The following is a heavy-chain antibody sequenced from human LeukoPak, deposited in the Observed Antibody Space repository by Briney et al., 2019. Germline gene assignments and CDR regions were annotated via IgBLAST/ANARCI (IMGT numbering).Heavy chain of an antibody. J-gene: IGHJ6*02. D-gene: IGHD2-2*01. V-gene: IGHV4-34*01. CDR3: ARASLPAAPYGMDV. Sequence: NPSETLSLTCAVYGGSFSGYCWSWIRQPPGKGLEWIGEINHSGSTNYNPSLKSRVTISVDTSKNQFSLKLSSVTAADTAVYYCARASLPAAPYGMDVWGQGTTVTVSS. CDR2: INHSGST. CDR1: GGSFSGYC.